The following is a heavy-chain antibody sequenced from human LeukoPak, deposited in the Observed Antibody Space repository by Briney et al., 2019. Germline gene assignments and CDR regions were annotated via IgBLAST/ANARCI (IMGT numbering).Heavy chain of an antibody. D-gene: IGHD6-6*01. J-gene: IGHJ5*02. CDR2: LSPVLA. CDR1: GGTINNFA. CDR3: ARDREISARPGGWFDP. V-gene: IGHV1-69*13. Sequence: SVKVSCKVAGGTINNFAISWVRQAPGQGLEWMGGLSPVLATYAQKFQGRVTITADESTDTAYMELGSLTSEDTATYFCARDREISARPGGWFDPWGQGTLVTVSS.